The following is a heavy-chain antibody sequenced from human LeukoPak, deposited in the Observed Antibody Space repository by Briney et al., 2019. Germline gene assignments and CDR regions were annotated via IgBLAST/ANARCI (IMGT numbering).Heavy chain of an antibody. V-gene: IGHV5-51*01. D-gene: IGHD7-27*01. CDR2: IYPGDSDT. Sequence: GESLKISCKGSGYSFNSYWIGWVRQMPGKGLEWMGIIYPGDSDTRYSPSFQGQVTISADKSISTAYLQWSSLKASDTAMYYCARKSTPETGVHCFDYWGQGTLVTVSS. J-gene: IGHJ4*02. CDR1: GYSFNSYW. CDR3: ARKSTPETGVHCFDY.